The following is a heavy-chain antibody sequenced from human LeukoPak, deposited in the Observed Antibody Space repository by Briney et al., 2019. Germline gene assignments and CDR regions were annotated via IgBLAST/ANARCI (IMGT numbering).Heavy chain of an antibody. D-gene: IGHD2-2*01. CDR2: INHRGST. V-gene: IGHV4-34*01. Sequence: PSETLSLTCAVYGGSFSGHYWTWIRKPPGKGLEWIGEINHRGSTNYNPSLKSRVTISVDTSKNQFSLRLTSVTAADTALYYCARASVRVVPAARSHFCHGLDVWGQGTTVTVSS. J-gene: IGHJ6*02. CDR3: ARASVRVVPAARSHFCHGLDV. CDR1: GGSFSGHY.